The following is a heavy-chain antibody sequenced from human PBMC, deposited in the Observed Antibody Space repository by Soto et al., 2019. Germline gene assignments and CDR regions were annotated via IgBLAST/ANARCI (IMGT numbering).Heavy chain of an antibody. Sequence: SLRLSCAASGFTFSSYEMNWVRQAPGKGLEWVSYISSSGSTIYYADSVKGRFTISRDNAKNSLYLQMNSLRAEDTAVYYCERIHRNDYYYYGMDVWGQGTTVTVSS. J-gene: IGHJ6*02. CDR1: GFTFSSYE. CDR2: ISSSGSTI. CDR3: ERIHRNDYYYYGMDV. V-gene: IGHV3-48*03. D-gene: IGHD1-1*01.